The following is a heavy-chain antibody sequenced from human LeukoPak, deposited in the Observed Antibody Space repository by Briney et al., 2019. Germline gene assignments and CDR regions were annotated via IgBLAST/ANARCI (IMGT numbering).Heavy chain of an antibody. CDR2: ISAYSTYNGNT. CDR3: VRDLGDMAAGVCYDY. Sequence: ASVKVSCKASGGTFSSYAISWVRQAPGQGLEWMGWISAYSTYNGNTNYAQKFQGRVIMTTDTSTSTAYMELRSLRSDDTAVYYCVRDLGDMAAGVCYDYWGQGTLVTVSS. CDR1: GGTFSSYA. V-gene: IGHV1-18*01. D-gene: IGHD2-21*01. J-gene: IGHJ4*02.